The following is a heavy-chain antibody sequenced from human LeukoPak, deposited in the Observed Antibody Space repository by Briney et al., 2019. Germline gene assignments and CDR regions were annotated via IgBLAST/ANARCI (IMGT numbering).Heavy chain of an antibody. CDR2: ISYDGSNK. Sequence: GGSLRLSCAASGFTFSSYWMSWVRQAPGKGLEWVAVISYDGSNKYYADSVKGRFTISRDNSKNTLYLQMNSLRAEDTAVYYCARGNYLGYWGQGTLVTVSS. V-gene: IGHV3-30-3*01. CDR1: GFTFSSYW. J-gene: IGHJ4*02. CDR3: ARGNYLGY.